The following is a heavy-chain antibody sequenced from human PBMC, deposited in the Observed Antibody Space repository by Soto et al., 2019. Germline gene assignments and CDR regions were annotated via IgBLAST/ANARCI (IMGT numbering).Heavy chain of an antibody. D-gene: IGHD3-10*01. V-gene: IGHV3-30*18. Sequence: PGGSLRLSCAASGFTFRSYGMHWVRQAPGKGLEWVALMSFDGSNKYYADSVRGRFTISSDNSKSTLYLQMDILRPEDTAVYYCAKEFGWELKLSKPYYNSGMDVWGQGTTVTVSS. CDR1: GFTFRSYG. CDR3: AKEFGWELKLSKPYYNSGMDV. CDR2: MSFDGSNK. J-gene: IGHJ6*02.